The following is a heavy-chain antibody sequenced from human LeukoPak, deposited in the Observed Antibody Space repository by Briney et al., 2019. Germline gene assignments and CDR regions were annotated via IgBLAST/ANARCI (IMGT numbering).Heavy chain of an antibody. CDR1: GFTLTSSA. J-gene: IGHJ6*02. D-gene: IGHD3-10*01. CDR2: IVVGSGNT. V-gene: IGHV1-58*02. Sequence: SVKVSCKASGFTLTSSAMQWVRQARGQRLEWIGWIVVGSGNTNYAQKFQERVTITRDMSTSTAYLELSSLRSEDTAVYYCAADPNVLLWFGEFNYYGMDVWGQGTTVTVSS. CDR3: AADPNVLLWFGEFNYYGMDV.